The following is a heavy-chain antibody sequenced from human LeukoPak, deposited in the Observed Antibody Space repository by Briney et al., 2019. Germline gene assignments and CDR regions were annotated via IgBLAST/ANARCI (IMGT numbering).Heavy chain of an antibody. V-gene: IGHV3-23*01. D-gene: IGHD5-12*01. Sequence: LSGGSLRLSCAASGFTFSSYAMSWVRQAPGRGLEWVSAISGSAGSTYYADSVKGRFTISRDNSKNTLDLQMNSLRAEDTAVYYCAKDFGPQWIAKHFQHWGQGTLVTVSS. CDR3: AKDFGPQWIAKHFQH. J-gene: IGHJ1*01. CDR2: ISGSAGST. CDR1: GFTFSSYA.